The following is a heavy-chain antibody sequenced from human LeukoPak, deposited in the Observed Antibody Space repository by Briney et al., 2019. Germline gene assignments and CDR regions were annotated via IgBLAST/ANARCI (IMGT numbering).Heavy chain of an antibody. CDR3: ARDFEGQQLGWYFDL. V-gene: IGHV3-7*01. J-gene: IGHJ2*01. CDR2: IKQDGSEK. D-gene: IGHD6-13*01. Sequence: GGSLRLSCAASGFTFSSYWMSWVRQAPGKGLEWVANIKQDGSEKYYVDSVKGRFTISRDNAKNSLYLQMNSLRAEDTAVYYCARDFEGQQLGWYFDLWGRGTLVTVSS. CDR1: GFTFSSYW.